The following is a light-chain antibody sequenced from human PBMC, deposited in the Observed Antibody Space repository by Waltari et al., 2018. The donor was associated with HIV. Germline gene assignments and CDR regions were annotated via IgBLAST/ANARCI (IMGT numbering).Light chain of an antibody. CDR3: QQYGTSRVT. J-gene: IGKJ5*01. CDR2: GAS. CDR1: QTVTSSY. Sequence: EIVLTQSPGTLSLSPGERATLSCRASQTVTSSYLAWYQLKPGQAPRLLISGASSRASGSPDRFSGSGSGTDFTLTISRLEPEDFAVYDCQQYGTSRVTFGQGTRLEMK. V-gene: IGKV3-20*01.